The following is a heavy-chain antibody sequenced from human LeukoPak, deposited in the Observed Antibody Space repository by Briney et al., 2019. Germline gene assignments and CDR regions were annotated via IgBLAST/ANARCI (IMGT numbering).Heavy chain of an antibody. CDR3: ARVVGARIDN. CDR2: INHSGST. V-gene: IGHV4-34*01. CDR1: GGSFSGYY. Sequence: SETLSLTCAVYGGSFSGYYWSWIRQPPGKGLEWIGEINHSGSTNYNPSLKSRVTISVDTSKNQFSLRLSSVTAADTAVYYCARVVGARIDNWGQGALVTVSS. D-gene: IGHD1-26*01. J-gene: IGHJ4*02.